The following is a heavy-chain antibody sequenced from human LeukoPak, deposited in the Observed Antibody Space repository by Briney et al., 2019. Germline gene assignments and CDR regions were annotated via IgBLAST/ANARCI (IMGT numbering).Heavy chain of an antibody. J-gene: IGHJ6*03. CDR3: ARDGGYSSSWYDYYYYMDV. V-gene: IGHV1-46*01. CDR2: INPSGGST. CDR1: GYTFTSYY. D-gene: IGHD6-13*01. Sequence: ASVKVSCKASGYTFTSYYMHWVRQAPGQGLEWMGIINPSGGSTSYAQKFQGRVTMTRDTSTSTVYMELSSLRSEDTAVHYCARDGGYSSSWYDYYYYMDVWGKGTTVTVSS.